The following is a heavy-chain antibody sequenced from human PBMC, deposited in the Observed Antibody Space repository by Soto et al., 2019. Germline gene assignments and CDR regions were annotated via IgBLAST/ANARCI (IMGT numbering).Heavy chain of an antibody. Sequence: SETLSLTCTVFGGSVSIGDYLWSWIRQRPGKGLEWIGYIHDSGNTYYNPSLKSRVTISLDTSKNQFSLKVTSMTAADTAVYFCARARGGDSGDYASLFDRWGQGNLVTVPQ. CDR2: IHDSGNT. J-gene: IGHJ5*02. CDR1: GGSVSIGDYL. V-gene: IGHV4-30-4*01. D-gene: IGHD4-17*01. CDR3: ARARGGDSGDYASLFDR.